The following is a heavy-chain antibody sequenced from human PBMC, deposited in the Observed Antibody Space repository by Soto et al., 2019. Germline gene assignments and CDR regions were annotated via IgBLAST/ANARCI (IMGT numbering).Heavy chain of an antibody. V-gene: IGHV4-34*01. CDR1: GGSFSGHY. CDR3: ARGRQVAGLHFDY. D-gene: IGHD6-19*01. J-gene: IGHJ4*02. Sequence: SETLSLTCAVYGGSFSGHYWSWIRQPPGKGLEWIGEINHSGSTNYNPSLKSRVTISVDTSKNQFSLKLSSVTAADTAVYYCARGRQVAGLHFDYWGQGTLVTVSS. CDR2: INHSGST.